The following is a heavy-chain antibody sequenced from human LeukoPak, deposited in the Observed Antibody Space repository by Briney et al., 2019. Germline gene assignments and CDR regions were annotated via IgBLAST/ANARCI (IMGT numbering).Heavy chain of an antibody. Sequence: GGSLRLSCAASGFSFSAYTMNWVRQAPGKGLEWVSSISSSETYIYYTDSVKGRFTISRDNANNSLYLQMNSLRAEDTAVYYCAKDRYCSSTSCYNYAFDIWGQGTMVTVSS. D-gene: IGHD2-2*02. CDR3: AKDRYCSSTSCYNYAFDI. CDR1: GFSFSAYT. V-gene: IGHV3-21*01. CDR2: ISSSETYI. J-gene: IGHJ3*02.